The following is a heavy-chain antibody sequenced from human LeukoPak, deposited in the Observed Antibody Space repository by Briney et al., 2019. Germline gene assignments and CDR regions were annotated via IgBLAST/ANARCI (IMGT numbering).Heavy chain of an antibody. CDR3: ARDRAPDRGRFFDS. CDR1: GESTGGERPH. J-gene: IGHJ4*02. D-gene: IGHD3-3*01. V-gene: IGHV4-39*07. Sequence: PSETLSLTCTVYGESTGGERPHWGCIRQPPGKGLEWIASISESGTTYYNPSLKSRVTISVDTSKNQFSLRLSSMTAADTAIYYCARDRAPDRGRFFDSWGQGTLVTVSS. CDR2: ISESGTT.